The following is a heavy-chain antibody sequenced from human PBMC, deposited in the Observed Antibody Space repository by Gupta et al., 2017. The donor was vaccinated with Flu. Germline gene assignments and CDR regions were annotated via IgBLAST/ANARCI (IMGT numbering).Heavy chain of an antibody. Sequence: EVQLLESGGGLVQPGGSLRLSCAGPGFTFSGYALRWVRQAPGKGLEWVSYITGSGGDTYYADSVKGRFTISRDNSRNTLYLQMNSLRAEDTAVYYCARDPLQRRGGYDNGDYWGQGTLVTVSS. CDR1: GFTFSGYA. J-gene: IGHJ4*02. CDR3: ARDPLQRRGGYDNGDY. V-gene: IGHV3-23*01. D-gene: IGHD3-22*01. CDR2: ITGSGGDT.